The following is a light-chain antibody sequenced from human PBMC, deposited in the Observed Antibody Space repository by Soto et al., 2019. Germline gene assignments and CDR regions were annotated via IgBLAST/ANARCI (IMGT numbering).Light chain of an antibody. CDR3: QQRSNWQVT. CDR1: QTVGSN. J-gene: IGKJ5*01. CDR2: GAS. Sequence: IVLTQSPYTLSVSPGERATLYCRASQTVGSNLAWYQQEPGQAPRLLIYGASTRVTGIPDRFSGSGSGTDFTLTISSLEPEDFAVYYCQQRSNWQVTFGQGTRLEI. V-gene: IGKV3D-11*02.